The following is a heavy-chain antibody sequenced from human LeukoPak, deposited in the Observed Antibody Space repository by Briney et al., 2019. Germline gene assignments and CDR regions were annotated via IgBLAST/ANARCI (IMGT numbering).Heavy chain of an antibody. D-gene: IGHD3-9*01. CDR3: ASGGGYYDILTGYLLEYFDY. V-gene: IGHV3-53*01. CDR2: IYSGGST. Sequence: GGSLRLSCAASGFTFSSNYMSWVRQAPGKGLEWVSVIYSGGSTYYSDSVKDRFTISRDNSKNTLYLQMNSLRAEDTAVYYCASGGGYYDILTGYLLEYFDYWGQGTLVTVSS. J-gene: IGHJ4*02. CDR1: GFTFSSNY.